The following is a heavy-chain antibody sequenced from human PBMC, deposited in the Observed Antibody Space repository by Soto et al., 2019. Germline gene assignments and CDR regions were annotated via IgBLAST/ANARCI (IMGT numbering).Heavy chain of an antibody. J-gene: IGHJ3*02. Sequence: PSETLSLTCTVSGGSISSGGYYWSWIRQHPGKGLEWIGYIYYSGSTYYNPSLKSRVTISVDTSKNQFSLKLSSVTAADTAVYYCARDSAYGGGDCYPGAFDIWGQGTMVTVSS. D-gene: IGHD2-21*02. V-gene: IGHV4-31*03. CDR3: ARDSAYGGGDCYPGAFDI. CDR1: GGSISSGGYY. CDR2: IYYSGST.